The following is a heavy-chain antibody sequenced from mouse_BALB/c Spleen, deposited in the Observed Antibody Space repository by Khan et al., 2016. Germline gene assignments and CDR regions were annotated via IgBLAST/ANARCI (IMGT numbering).Heavy chain of an antibody. V-gene: IGHV1S135*01. J-gene: IGHJ2*01. CDR2: IDPYNGGT. CDR3: ARKEYRYDPMDY. D-gene: IGHD2-14*01. Sequence: VLLKQSGPELVKPGASVKVSCKASGYSFTDYNMYWVKQSHGKSLEWIGDIDPYNGGTSYNQKFKGKATLTVDKSSSRASMLLNSLTSEDSAVYYCARKEYRYDPMDYWGQGTTPTVSS. CDR1: GYSFTDYN.